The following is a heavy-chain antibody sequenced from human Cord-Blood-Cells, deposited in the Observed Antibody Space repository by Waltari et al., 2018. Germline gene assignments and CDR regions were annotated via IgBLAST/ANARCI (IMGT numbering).Heavy chain of an antibody. CDR1: GYSFTSSW. J-gene: IGHJ3*02. D-gene: IGHD7-27*01. Sequence: EVQLAQSGAEVKKPGESLKISCKGSGYSFTSSWIGWVRMMPGKGLEWMGIISPGDSDTRYSTSFQGQVTISADKSISTAYLQWSSLKASDTAMYYCARKSWGSVSAFDIWCQGKMVTVSS. V-gene: IGHV5-51*01. CDR2: ISPGDSDT. CDR3: ARKSWGSVSAFDI.